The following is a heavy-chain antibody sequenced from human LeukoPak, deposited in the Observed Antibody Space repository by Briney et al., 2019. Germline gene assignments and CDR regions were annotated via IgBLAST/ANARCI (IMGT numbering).Heavy chain of an antibody. Sequence: GGSLRLSCAASGFIFSGYGMYWVRQAPAKEREWVALIAGHESTIHYADSVKGRFTISKDNSKNTLYPQMDNLRVEDTAIYCCAKDRIVISFGDVSKHWGQGTLVTVSS. CDR3: AKDRIVISFGDVSKH. CDR1: GFIFSGYG. J-gene: IGHJ1*01. D-gene: IGHD3-10*01. V-gene: IGHV3-30*18. CDR2: IAGHESTI.